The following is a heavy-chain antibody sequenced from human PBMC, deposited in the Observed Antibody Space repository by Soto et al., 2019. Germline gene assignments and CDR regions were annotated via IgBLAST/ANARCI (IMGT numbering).Heavy chain of an antibody. CDR2: IWYAGRKK. D-gene: IGHD3-3*01. J-gene: IGHJ6*02. Sequence: QVPVVESGGGVVQPGRSLRLSCAASGFTFSSFGMHWVRQAPGEGLEWVSLIWYAGRKKSYGDSVKGRFTISRDNSRSTVYLQMNRLIGDDTAVYYCARDAWFYSSWIGSYLSREGMEVWGQATAVSVPS. CDR3: ARDAWFYSSWIGSYLSREGMEV. V-gene: IGHV3-33*01. CDR1: GFTFSSFG.